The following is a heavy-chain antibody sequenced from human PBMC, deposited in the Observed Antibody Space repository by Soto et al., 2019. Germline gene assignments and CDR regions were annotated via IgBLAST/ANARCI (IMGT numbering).Heavy chain of an antibody. J-gene: IGHJ4*02. D-gene: IGHD3-22*01. CDR1: CGSYSAYY. V-gene: IGHV4-34*01. Sequence: SETLSLTCAVYCGSYSAYYWSWIRQPPGKGLEWIGEINHSGGTSYNPSLKSRVTISVETSKSQFSLKLTSVTAADRAVYYCARGSVDTVDSSGFSEYWGQGTPVNVSS. CDR3: ARGSVDTVDSSGFSEY. CDR2: INHSGGT.